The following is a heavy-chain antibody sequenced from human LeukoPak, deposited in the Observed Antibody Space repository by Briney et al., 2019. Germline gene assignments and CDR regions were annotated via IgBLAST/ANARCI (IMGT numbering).Heavy chain of an antibody. CDR3: ARRAGYYYGMDV. J-gene: IGHJ6*02. Sequence: SETLSVTCTVSGGSITNYYWSWIRQPPGKGLEWIGYIYDSVTTNYNPSLKSRVTISVDTSKNQFSLKLSSVTAADTAVYYCARRAGYYYGMDVWGQGTTVTVSS. V-gene: IGHV4-59*08. CDR2: IYDSVTT. CDR1: GGSITNYY.